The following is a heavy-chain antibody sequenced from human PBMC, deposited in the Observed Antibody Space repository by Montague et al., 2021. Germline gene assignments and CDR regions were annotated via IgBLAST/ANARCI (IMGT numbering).Heavy chain of an antibody. V-gene: IGHV3-7*03. CDR2: VNPDGSQA. CDR3: ARNPAYGALDY. CDR1: GLIFSHSW. D-gene: IGHD4/OR15-4a*01. J-gene: IGHJ4*02. Sequence: SLRLSCAASGLIFSHSWMAWVRLPPGKRLEWVAGVNPDGSQAGYXESVKGRFTVSKDNAKNSLFLQMNSLRGDDTALYYCARNPAYGALDYWGQGTRVTVSS.